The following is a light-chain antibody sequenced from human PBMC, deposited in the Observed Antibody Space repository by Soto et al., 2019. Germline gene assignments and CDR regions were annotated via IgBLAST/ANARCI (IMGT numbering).Light chain of an antibody. Sequence: DIQMTQSPSTLSASVGDRVTITCRASQSISSWLAWYQQKPGKAPKLLIYKASSLESGVPSRFSGSGSGTEFTLTISSLQPDDFATYYYQQYNSYLYNVGQCPKLE. CDR1: QSISSW. CDR2: KAS. CDR3: QQYNSYLYN. J-gene: IGKJ2*01. V-gene: IGKV1-5*03.